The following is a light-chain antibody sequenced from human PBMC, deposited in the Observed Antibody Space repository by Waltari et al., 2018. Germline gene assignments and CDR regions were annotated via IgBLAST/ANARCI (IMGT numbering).Light chain of an antibody. CDR3: SSYTSSSTLEGV. CDR1: SSDVGGYNY. J-gene: IGLJ1*01. CDR2: DVS. V-gene: IGLV2-14*01. Sequence: QSALTQPASVSGSPGQSLTISCTGTSSDVGGYNYVSRYQQHPGKAPKLMIYDVSNRPSGVSNRFSGSKSGNTASLTISGLQAEDEADYYCSSYTSSSTLEGVFGTGTKVTVL.